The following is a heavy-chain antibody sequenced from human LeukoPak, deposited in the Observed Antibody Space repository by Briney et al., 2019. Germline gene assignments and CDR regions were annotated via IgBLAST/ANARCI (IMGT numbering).Heavy chain of an antibody. CDR2: ISGSGGST. Sequence: PGGSLRLSCAASGFTFNSHAMSWVRQAPGRGLEWVSAISGSGGSTYYADSVKGRFTISRDNSKNTLYLQMNSLRAEDTAAYYCAKGWHEYCSGGSCYCDYWGQGTLVTVSS. D-gene: IGHD2-15*01. CDR1: GFTFNSHA. V-gene: IGHV3-23*01. CDR3: AKGWHEYCSGGSCYCDY. J-gene: IGHJ4*02.